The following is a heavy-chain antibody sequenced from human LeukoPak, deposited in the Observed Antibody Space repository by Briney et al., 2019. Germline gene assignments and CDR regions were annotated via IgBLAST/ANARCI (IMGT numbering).Heavy chain of an antibody. J-gene: IGHJ5*02. CDR2: IYTSGST. Sequence: KPSETLSLTCTVSGGSISSYYWSWIRQPAGKGLEWIGRIYTSGSTNYNPSLKSRVTMSVDTSKNQFSLKLSSVTAADTAVYYCARHYDCWSGYSNWFDPWGQGTLVTVSS. D-gene: IGHD3-3*01. CDR3: ARHYDCWSGYSNWFDP. CDR1: GGSISSYY. V-gene: IGHV4-4*07.